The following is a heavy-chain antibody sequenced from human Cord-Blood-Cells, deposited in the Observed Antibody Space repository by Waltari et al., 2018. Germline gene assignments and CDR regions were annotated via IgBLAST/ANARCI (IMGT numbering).Heavy chain of an antibody. CDR3: ARQVSSPNYGDLTHFDY. CDR2: IYPGDSDT. V-gene: IGHV5-51*01. J-gene: IGHJ4*02. Sequence: EVQLVQSGAEVKKPGESLKISCKGSGYSFTRYWIGWVRQMPRKGLEWMGIIYPGDSDTRYSPSFQGQVTISADKSISTAYLQWSSLKASDTAMYYCARQVSSPNYGDLTHFDYWGQGTLVTVSS. CDR1: GYSFTRYW. D-gene: IGHD4-17*01.